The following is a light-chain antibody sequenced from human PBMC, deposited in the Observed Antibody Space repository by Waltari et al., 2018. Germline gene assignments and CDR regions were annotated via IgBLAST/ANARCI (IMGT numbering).Light chain of an antibody. CDR2: GNS. CDR3: QSYDSSLSVLYV. Sequence: QSVLTQPPSVSGAPGQRVTISCTGSSSHIGAGYDVHWYPQLPGTAPKLLIHGNSNRPSGVPDRFSGSKSGTSASLAITGLQAEDEADYYCQSYDSSLSVLYVFGTGTKVTVL. CDR1: SSHIGAGYD. J-gene: IGLJ1*01. V-gene: IGLV1-40*01.